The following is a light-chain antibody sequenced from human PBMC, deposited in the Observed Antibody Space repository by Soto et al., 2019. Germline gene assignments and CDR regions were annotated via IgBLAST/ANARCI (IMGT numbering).Light chain of an antibody. J-gene: IGLJ3*02. CDR2: SDN. CDR3: SVWDDSLNGWV. V-gene: IGLV1-44*01. Sequence: QSVLTQPPSASGTPGQRVTISCSGSNSNIGSHTVNWYQQLPGTAPKLLMYSDNQRPSGVPDRFSGSKSGTSASPAICGLQSEDEADYYCSVWDDSLNGWVFGGGTKVTVL. CDR1: NSNIGSHT.